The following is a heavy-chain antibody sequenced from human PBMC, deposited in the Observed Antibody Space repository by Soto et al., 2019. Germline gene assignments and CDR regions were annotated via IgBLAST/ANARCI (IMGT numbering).Heavy chain of an antibody. Sequence: ALVKVSCKASGYSFTSYAMHWVRQAPGQRLEWMGWINAGNGNTKYSQKFQGRVTITRDTSASTAYMELSSLRSEDTAVYYCARSLGYCSSTSCYEFDYWGQGTLVTVSS. CDR1: GYSFTSYA. CDR3: ARSLGYCSSTSCYEFDY. V-gene: IGHV1-3*01. D-gene: IGHD2-2*01. CDR2: INAGNGNT. J-gene: IGHJ4*02.